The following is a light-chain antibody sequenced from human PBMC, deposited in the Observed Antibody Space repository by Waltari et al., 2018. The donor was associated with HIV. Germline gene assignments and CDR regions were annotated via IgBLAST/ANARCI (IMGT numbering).Light chain of an antibody. CDR1: SSDVGGYNH. Sequence: QSALTQPASVSGSPGQPIITDCTGTSSDVGGYNHVSWYQPHPGIAPKLMIYEVSTRPSGVSNRFSGSKAGNTASLTISGLQAEDEADYYCSSYTSSSTPVVFGGGTKLTVL. J-gene: IGLJ2*01. V-gene: IGLV2-14*01. CDR2: EVS. CDR3: SSYTSSSTPVV.